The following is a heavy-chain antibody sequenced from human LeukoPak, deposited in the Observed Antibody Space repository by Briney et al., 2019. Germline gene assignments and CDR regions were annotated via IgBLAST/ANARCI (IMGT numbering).Heavy chain of an antibody. CDR1: GFTVSRNY. V-gene: IGHV3-53*01. Sequence: GGSLTLSCAASGFTVSRNYMIWVRQAPGKGLEWVSVIYNGGGTYYADSVKGRFTISRDNSKNTLYLHMNSLRAEDTAVYYCARGVVGATYTYYFDYGGQGTLVTVSS. D-gene: IGHD1-26*01. CDR2: IYNGGGT. J-gene: IGHJ4*02. CDR3: ARGVVGATYTYYFDY.